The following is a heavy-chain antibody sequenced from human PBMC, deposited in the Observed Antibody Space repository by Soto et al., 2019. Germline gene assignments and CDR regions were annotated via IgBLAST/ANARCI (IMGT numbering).Heavy chain of an antibody. CDR2: IGRTGIDR. CDR3: VCDDNRRY. Sequence: EVQLVESGGGLVKPGGSLRLSCEASGFSFSTSTMNWVRQAPGKGLEFVSSIGRTGIDRYYIDSVKGRFTISRENAQNSLYLQMNSLRAEDTALYYCVCDDNRRYWGQGTLVTVSS. J-gene: IGHJ4*02. CDR1: GFSFSTST. V-gene: IGHV3-21*01. D-gene: IGHD1-1*01.